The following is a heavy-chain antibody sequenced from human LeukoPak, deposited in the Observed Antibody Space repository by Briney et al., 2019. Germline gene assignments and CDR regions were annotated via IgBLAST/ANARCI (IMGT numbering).Heavy chain of an antibody. D-gene: IGHD2-15*01. CDR3: ARGVGYCGGGKCYFDF. CDR2: IYYSGDT. J-gene: IGHJ4*02. CDR1: GGSISSGGYY. V-gene: IGHV4-31*03. Sequence: SETLSLTCTVSGGSISSGGYYWSWIRQHPGKGPEWIGYIYYSGDTYYNPSLKSRVTMSVDTSKSQFSLKLSSVTAADTAVYYCARGVGYCGGGKCYFDFWGQGTLVTVSS.